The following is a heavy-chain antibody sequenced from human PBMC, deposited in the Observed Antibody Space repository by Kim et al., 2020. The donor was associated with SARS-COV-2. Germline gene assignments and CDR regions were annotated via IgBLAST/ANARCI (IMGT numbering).Heavy chain of an antibody. D-gene: IGHD2-15*01. CDR1: GFTFSSYA. Sequence: GGSLRLSCAASGFTFSSYAMSWVRQAPGKGLEWVSAISGSGGSTYYADSVKDRFTISRDNSKNTLYLQMNSLRAEDTAVYYCAKWGYCSGGSCPEEPEATGPDDYWGQGTLVTVSS. CDR2: ISGSGGST. V-gene: IGHV3-23*01. CDR3: AKWGYCSGGSCPEEPEATGPDDY. J-gene: IGHJ4*02.